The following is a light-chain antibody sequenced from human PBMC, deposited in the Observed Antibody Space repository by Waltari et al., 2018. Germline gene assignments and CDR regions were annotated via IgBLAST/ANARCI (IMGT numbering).Light chain of an antibody. Sequence: SSELTQDPAVSVALGLTVRITCHGHFLRTYYANWYQKKPGQAPVLVMYGQNNRPSGIPDRFSGSTSGNTASLTISGAQAEDEADYYCYSRDSSASYYVFGGGSKVTVL. V-gene: IGLV3-19*01. J-gene: IGLJ1*01. CDR2: GQN. CDR1: FLRTYY. CDR3: YSRDSSASYYV.